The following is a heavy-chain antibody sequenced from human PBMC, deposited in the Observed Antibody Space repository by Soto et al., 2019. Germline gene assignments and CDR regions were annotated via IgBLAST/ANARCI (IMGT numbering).Heavy chain of an antibody. CDR1: GGSFSGYY. D-gene: IGHD3-3*01. J-gene: IGHJ5*02. CDR2: INHSGST. Sequence: SETLSLTCTVYGGSFSGYYWSWIRKPPGKGLEWIGEINHSGSTNYNPSLKSRVTISVDTSKNQLSLKLSSVTAADTAVYYCASITIFGVVTTIDPWGHGTLVTVSS. CDR3: ASITIFGVVTTIDP. V-gene: IGHV4-34*01.